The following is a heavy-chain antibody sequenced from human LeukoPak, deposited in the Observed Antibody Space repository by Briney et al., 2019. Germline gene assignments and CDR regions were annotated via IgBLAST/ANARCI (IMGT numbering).Heavy chain of an antibody. Sequence: GGSLRLSCAASGFTFSTYAMHWVRQAPGKGLEWVAVISYDGSSKYYADSVKGRFTISRDNPKNTLYLQMNSLRAEDTAVYYCARAVAGTRNALDIWGQGTMVTVSS. CDR2: ISYDGSSK. CDR3: ARAVAGTRNALDI. CDR1: GFTFSTYA. J-gene: IGHJ3*02. V-gene: IGHV3-30*04. D-gene: IGHD6-19*01.